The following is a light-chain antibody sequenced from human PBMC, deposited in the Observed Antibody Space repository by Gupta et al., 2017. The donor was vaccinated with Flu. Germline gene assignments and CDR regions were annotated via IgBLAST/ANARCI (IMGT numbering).Light chain of an antibody. CDR3: SSYTSSSAVV. CDR2: EVS. CDR1: SSDVGAYKY. J-gene: IGLJ2*01. Sequence: QSALTQPASVSGSPGQSITISCTGTSSDVGAYKYVSWHQQHPDKAPKLMIYEVSDRPSGVSYRFSGSKSGNTASLTISGLQAEDEADYYCSSYTSSSAVVFGGGTKLTVL. V-gene: IGLV2-14*01.